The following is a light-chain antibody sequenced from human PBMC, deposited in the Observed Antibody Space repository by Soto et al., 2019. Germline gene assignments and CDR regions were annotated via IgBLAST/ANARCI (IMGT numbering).Light chain of an antibody. J-gene: IGLJ3*02. CDR2: DTD. CDR3: GTWDSALSLWL. CDR1: GSNTGNNF. V-gene: IGLV1-51*01. Sequence: QSVLTQLPSVSAAPGQKVTISCSGGGSNTGNNFVSWYQQFPETAPKLLIYDTDKRPSGIPDRFSGSKSGTSATLGITRLQTGDEADYYCGTWDSALSLWLFGGGTKLTVL.